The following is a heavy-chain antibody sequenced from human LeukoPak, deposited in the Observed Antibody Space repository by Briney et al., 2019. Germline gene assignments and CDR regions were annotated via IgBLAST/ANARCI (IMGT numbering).Heavy chain of an antibody. J-gene: IGHJ5*02. CDR1: GDSISSGGYS. D-gene: IGHD6-13*01. CDR2: IHDSGST. V-gene: IGHV4-30-4*07. Sequence: SETLSLTCAASGDSISSGGYSWSWIRQTPGKGLEWIAYIHDSGSTYNNPSLKSRLSISIDTSKNQFSLKLNSLTAADTAVYYCARLVAAAGNNWFDPWGQGTLVTVSS. CDR3: ARLVAAAGNNWFDP.